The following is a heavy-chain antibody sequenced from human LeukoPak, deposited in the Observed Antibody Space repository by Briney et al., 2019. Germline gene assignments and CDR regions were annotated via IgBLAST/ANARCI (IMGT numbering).Heavy chain of an antibody. Sequence: GVSLRLSCAASGFIFSAYIMDWVRQAPGKGLEWIGRIRKKNAGYTTEYAASVKGRFVVSRDDSKDSVFLQMNSLETEDTAVYYCTREGGEGDYTAFDLWGQGTMVTVSS. CDR2: IRKKNAGYTT. D-gene: IGHD3-3*01. J-gene: IGHJ3*01. V-gene: IGHV3-72*01. CDR3: TREGGEGDYTAFDL. CDR1: GFIFSAYI.